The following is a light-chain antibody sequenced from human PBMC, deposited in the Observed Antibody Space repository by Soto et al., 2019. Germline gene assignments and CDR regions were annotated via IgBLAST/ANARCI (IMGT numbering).Light chain of an antibody. Sequence: EIVLTQSPGTLSLSPGERATLSCRASQSVSSSYLDWYQQKPGQAPRLLIYGASSRATGIPDRFSGSGSGTDFPLTISRLEPEAFAVYYCQQYGSSPPITFGQGTRLEIK. CDR3: QQYGSSPPIT. CDR1: QSVSSSY. J-gene: IGKJ5*01. CDR2: GAS. V-gene: IGKV3-20*01.